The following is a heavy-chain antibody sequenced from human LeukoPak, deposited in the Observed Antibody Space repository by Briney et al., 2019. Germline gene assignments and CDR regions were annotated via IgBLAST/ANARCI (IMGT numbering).Heavy chain of an antibody. V-gene: IGHV3-23*01. D-gene: IGHD5-12*01. CDR1: QFTFSTYA. J-gene: IGHJ4*02. Sequence: GGSLRLSCTASQFTFSTYAMSWVRQAPGKGLEWVSGISTSDSRTYYADSVKGRFVISRDNSKNTLYLQMNSLRAEDTAVYYCAKDLDIVATITGNWGQGTLVTVSS. CDR3: AKDLDIVATITGN. CDR2: ISTSDSRT.